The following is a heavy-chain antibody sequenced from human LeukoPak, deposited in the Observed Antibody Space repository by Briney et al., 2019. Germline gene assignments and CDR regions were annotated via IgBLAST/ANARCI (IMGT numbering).Heavy chain of an antibody. Sequence: SETLSLTCTVSGGSISSSSYYWGWIRQPPGKGLEWIGSIYYSGSTYYNPSLKSRVTISVDTSKNQFSLKLSSVTAADTAVYYCARPTPQKGAYGSGSCLDWGQGTLVTVSS. CDR2: IYYSGST. D-gene: IGHD3-10*01. CDR1: GGSISSSSYY. CDR3: ARPTPQKGAYGSGSCLD. V-gene: IGHV4-39*01. J-gene: IGHJ4*02.